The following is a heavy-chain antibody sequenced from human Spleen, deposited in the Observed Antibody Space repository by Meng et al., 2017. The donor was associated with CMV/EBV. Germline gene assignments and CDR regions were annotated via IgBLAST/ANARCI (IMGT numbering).Heavy chain of an antibody. D-gene: IGHD5-18*01. Sequence: SCKANGGTFSRYAVSWVRQAPGQGLEWMGGIIPIFGSTNYAQKFQGRVTITTDESTSTAYMELISLRSEDTAVYYCAREGYGNFFDYWGQGTLVTVSS. CDR2: IIPIFGST. V-gene: IGHV1-69*05. J-gene: IGHJ4*02. CDR3: AREGYGNFFDY. CDR1: GGTFSRYA.